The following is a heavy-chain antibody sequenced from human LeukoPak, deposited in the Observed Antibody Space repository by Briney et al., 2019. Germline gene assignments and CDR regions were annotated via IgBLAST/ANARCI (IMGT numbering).Heavy chain of an antibody. V-gene: IGHV3-74*01. CDR2: INSDGSST. Sequence: PGGSLRLSCAASGFTFSSYWMHWVRQAPGKGLVWVSRINSDGSSTSYADSVKGRFTISRDNAKSTLYLQMNSLRADDTAVYYCAAEHDGFDIWGQGTMVTVSS. CDR1: GFTFSSYW. J-gene: IGHJ3*02. CDR3: AAEHDGFDI.